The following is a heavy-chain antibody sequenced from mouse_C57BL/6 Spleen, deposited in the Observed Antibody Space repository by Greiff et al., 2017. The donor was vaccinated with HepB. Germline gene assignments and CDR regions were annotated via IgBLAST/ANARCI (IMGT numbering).Heavy chain of an antibody. CDR3: ARAGDYDEYYYAMDY. J-gene: IGHJ4*01. Sequence: DVQLQESGPGMVKPSQSLSLTCTVTGYSITSGYDWHWIRHFPGNKLEWMGYISYSGSTNYNPSLKSRISITHDTSKNHFLLKLNSVTTEDTATYDCARAGDYDEYYYAMDYWGQGTSVTVSS. CDR1: GYSITSGYD. V-gene: IGHV3-1*01. CDR2: ISYSGST. D-gene: IGHD2-4*01.